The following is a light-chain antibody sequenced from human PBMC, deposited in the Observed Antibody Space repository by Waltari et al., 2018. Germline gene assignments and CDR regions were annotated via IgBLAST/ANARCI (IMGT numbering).Light chain of an antibody. Sequence: SYELTQSPSVSLSPGQTARLTCRGDALPKKYAYWYQKKPGQAPVLIIFKDRRRPSGIPERFSGSTSGTTVTLTITGVQAEDEADYYCLSPETRGSWVFGGGTKLTVL. CDR2: KDR. CDR1: ALPKKY. V-gene: IGLV3-25*03. J-gene: IGLJ2*01. CDR3: LSPETRGSWV.